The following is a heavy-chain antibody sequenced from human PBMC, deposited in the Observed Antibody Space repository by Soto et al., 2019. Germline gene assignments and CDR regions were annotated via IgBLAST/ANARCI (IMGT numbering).Heavy chain of an antibody. Sequence: PGGSLRLSCAASGFTFSSYAMHWVRQAPGKGLEWVAVISYDGSKKYYADSVKGRFTISRDNSKNTLYLQMNSLRAEDTAVYYCVREVVAPEDYYYGMDVWGQGTTVTVSS. CDR3: VREVVAPEDYYYGMDV. J-gene: IGHJ6*02. CDR2: ISYDGSKK. V-gene: IGHV3-30-3*01. D-gene: IGHD2-15*01. CDR1: GFTFSSYA.